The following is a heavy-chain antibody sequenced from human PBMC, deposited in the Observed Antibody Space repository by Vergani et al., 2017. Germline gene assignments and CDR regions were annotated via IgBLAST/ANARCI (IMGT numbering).Heavy chain of an antibody. D-gene: IGHD3-16*01. CDR1: GYTFTSYY. CDR3: ANALYTSGGEY. J-gene: IGHJ4*02. V-gene: IGHV1-46*03. Sequence: QVQLVQSGAEVKKPGASVKVSCKASGYTFTSYYMHWVRQDPGQWLEWMGILNPSGGSTSYAQKFQGRVTMTRDTSTSTVYMELSSLRSEDTAVYYCANALYTSGGEYWGQGTLVNVSS. CDR2: LNPSGGST.